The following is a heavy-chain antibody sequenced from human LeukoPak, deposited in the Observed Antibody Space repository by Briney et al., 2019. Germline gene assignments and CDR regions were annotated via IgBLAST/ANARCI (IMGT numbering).Heavy chain of an antibody. CDR2: INTDGRDI. Sequence: GGSLGLSCAVSGFTFSNYCMHWVRQAPGKGLVWVSRINTDGRDISYADSVKGRFTISRDNAKDTLYLQMNSLRAEDTAVYYCARDVQWELNYWGQGTLVTVSS. CDR1: GFTFSNYC. V-gene: IGHV3-74*01. D-gene: IGHD1-26*01. CDR3: ARDVQWELNY. J-gene: IGHJ4*02.